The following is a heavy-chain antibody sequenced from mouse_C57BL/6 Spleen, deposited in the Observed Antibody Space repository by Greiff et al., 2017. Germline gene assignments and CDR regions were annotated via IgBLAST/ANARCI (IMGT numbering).Heavy chain of an antibody. CDR2: IYPGSGST. J-gene: IGHJ2*01. D-gene: IGHD2-5*01. CDR3: ARPAYYSNYFDY. V-gene: IGHV1-55*01. Sequence: QVQLQQPGAELVKPGASVKMSCKASGYTFTSYWITWVKQRPGQGLEWIGDIYPGSGSTNYNEKFKSKATLTVDTSSSTAYMQLSSLTSEDSAVXYCARPAYYSNYFDYWGQGTTLTVSS. CDR1: GYTFTSYW.